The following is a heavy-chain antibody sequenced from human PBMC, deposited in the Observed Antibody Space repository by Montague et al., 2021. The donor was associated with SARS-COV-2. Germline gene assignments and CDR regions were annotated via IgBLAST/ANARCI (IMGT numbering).Heavy chain of an antibody. CDR3: VRVPYRLLFVPRYYGMDV. V-gene: IGHV4-34*01. D-gene: IGHD2-2*01. CDR2: ISHSGST. Sequence: SETLSLTCAVYGGSLSGYYWSWIRQPPGEGLEWIAEISHSGSTSYNPSLKGRVTISVDTSKNQFSLKLSSATAADMAVYYCVRVPYRLLFVPRYYGMDVWGQGTTVTVSS. J-gene: IGHJ6*02. CDR1: GGSLSGYY.